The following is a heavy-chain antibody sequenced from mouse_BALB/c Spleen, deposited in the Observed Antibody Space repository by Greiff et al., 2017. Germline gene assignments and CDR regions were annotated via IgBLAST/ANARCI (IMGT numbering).Heavy chain of an antibody. J-gene: IGHJ3*01. Sequence: EVKLMESGGGLVQPGGSLKLSCAASGFDFSRYWMSWVRQAPGKGLEWIGEINPDSSTINYTPSLKDKFIISRDNAKNTLYLQMSKVRSEDTALYYCARHYGNYGHWFAYWGQGTLVTVSA. CDR2: INPDSSTI. D-gene: IGHD2-1*01. CDR1: GFDFSRYW. CDR3: ARHYGNYGHWFAY. V-gene: IGHV4-1*02.